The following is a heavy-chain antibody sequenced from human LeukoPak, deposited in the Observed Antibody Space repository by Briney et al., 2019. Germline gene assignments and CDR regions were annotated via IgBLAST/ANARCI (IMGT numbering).Heavy chain of an antibody. Sequence: PSETLSLTCTVSGGSISSGSYYWSWIRQPAGKGLEWIGRIYTSGSTNYNPSLKSRVTISVDTSKNQFSLKLSSVTAADTAVYYCAREVVGATLLYYYYYMDVWGKGTTVTISS. CDR3: AREVVGATLLYYYYYMDV. V-gene: IGHV4-61*02. J-gene: IGHJ6*03. CDR1: GGSISSGSYY. CDR2: IYTSGST. D-gene: IGHD1-26*01.